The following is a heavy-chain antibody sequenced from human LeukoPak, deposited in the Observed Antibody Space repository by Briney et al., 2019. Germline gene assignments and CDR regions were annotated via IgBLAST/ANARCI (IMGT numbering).Heavy chain of an antibody. J-gene: IGHJ4*02. CDR3: ARGHLAAAGTGGY. D-gene: IGHD6-13*01. V-gene: IGHV3-30-3*01. CDR1: GFTFSSYA. Sequence: PGGSLRLSCAASGFTFSSYAMHWVRQAPGKGLEWVAVISYDGSNKYYADSVKGRFTISRDNSKNTLYLQMNSLRAEDTAVYYCARGHLAAAGTGGYWGQGTLVTVSS. CDR2: ISYDGSNK.